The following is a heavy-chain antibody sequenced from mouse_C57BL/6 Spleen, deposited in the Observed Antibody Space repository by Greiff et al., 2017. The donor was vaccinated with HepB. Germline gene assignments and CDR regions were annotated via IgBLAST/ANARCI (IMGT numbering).Heavy chain of an antibody. CDR2: IWGVGST. CDR3: ASRYYGSSLPFAY. D-gene: IGHD1-1*01. CDR1: GFSLTSYG. Sequence: QVQLKQSGPGLVAPSQRLSITCTVSGFSLTSYGVDWVRQSPGKGLEWLGVIWGVGSTNYNSALKSRLSISKDNSKSQVFLKMNSLQTDDTAMYYCASRYYGSSLPFAYWGQGTLVTVSA. V-gene: IGHV2-6*01. J-gene: IGHJ3*01.